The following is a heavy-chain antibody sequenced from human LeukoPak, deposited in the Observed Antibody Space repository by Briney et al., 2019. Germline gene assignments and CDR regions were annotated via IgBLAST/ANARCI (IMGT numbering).Heavy chain of an antibody. J-gene: IGHJ3*02. V-gene: IGHV3-11*01. Sequence: PGGSLRLSCAASGFTFDDYGMSWVRQAPGKGLEWVSYISSSYSTIYYADSVKGRFTISRDNAKNSLYLQMNSLRAEDTAVYYCARDLDKSLGTFDIWGQGTMVTVSS. CDR1: GFTFDDYG. D-gene: IGHD7-27*01. CDR2: ISSSYSTI. CDR3: ARDLDKSLGTFDI.